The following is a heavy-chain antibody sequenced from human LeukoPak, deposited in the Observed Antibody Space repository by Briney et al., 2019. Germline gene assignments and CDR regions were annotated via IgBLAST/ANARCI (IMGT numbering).Heavy chain of an antibody. CDR3: ARDLPITMVRGVNNAFDI. Sequence: PSQTLSLTCTVSGGAISSGSYYWSWIRQPAGKGLEWIGRIYTSGRTNYNPSLKSRVTISEDTSANTFSLKLSSVPAADPAVYYCARDLPITMVRGVNNAFDIWGQGTMVNVSS. CDR1: GGAISSGSYY. J-gene: IGHJ3*02. V-gene: IGHV4-61*02. D-gene: IGHD3-10*01. CDR2: IYTSGRT.